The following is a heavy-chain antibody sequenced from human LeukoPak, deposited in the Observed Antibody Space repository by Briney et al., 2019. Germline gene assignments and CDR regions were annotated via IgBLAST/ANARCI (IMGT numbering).Heavy chain of an antibody. CDR1: GFTFSSYG. CDR2: ISVSGGST. CDR3: AKDDLMTTVTAAFDC. V-gene: IGHV3-23*01. D-gene: IGHD4-17*01. J-gene: IGHJ4*02. Sequence: PGGSLRLSCAASGFTFSSYGMSWVRQAPGKGLEWVSGISVSGGSTYYTHSVKGRFTISRDNSKNTLHLQTNSLRVEDTAVYYCAKDDLMTTVTAAFDCWGQGTLVTVSS.